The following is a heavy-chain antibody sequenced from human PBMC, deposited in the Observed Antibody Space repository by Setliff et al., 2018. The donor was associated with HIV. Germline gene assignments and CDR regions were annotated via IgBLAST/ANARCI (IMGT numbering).Heavy chain of an antibody. CDR1: GYSFTNYW. CDR2: IYPGDSDT. D-gene: IGHD3-22*01. Sequence: GESLKISCKASGYSFTNYWIGWVRQMPGKGLEWMGIIYPGDSDTRYSPSFQGQVTISADKSISTAYVQWSSLKASDTAMYYCASYYDSSGYNPRAFDIWGQGTMVTVSS. V-gene: IGHV5-51*01. J-gene: IGHJ3*02. CDR3: ASYYDSSGYNPRAFDI.